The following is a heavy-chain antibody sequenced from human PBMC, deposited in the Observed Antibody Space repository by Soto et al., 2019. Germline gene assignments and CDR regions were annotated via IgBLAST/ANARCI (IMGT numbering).Heavy chain of an antibody. CDR1: GGTFSSYA. J-gene: IGHJ6*02. V-gene: IGHV1-69*06. D-gene: IGHD3-22*01. CDR3: AGAGRITMIVVVSDYYYYGMDV. Sequence: SVKVSCKASGGTFSSYAISWVRQAPGQGLEWMGGIIPIFGTANYAQKSQGRVAITADKSTSTAYMELSSLRSEDTAVYYCAGAGRITMIVVVSDYYYYGMDVWGQGTTVTVS. CDR2: IIPIFGTA.